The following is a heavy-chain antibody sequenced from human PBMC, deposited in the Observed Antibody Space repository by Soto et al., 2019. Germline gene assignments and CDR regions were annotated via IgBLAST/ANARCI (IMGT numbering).Heavy chain of an antibody. CDR2: IYYSGST. CDR3: AGSANPDYDFWSGYSDAPNWFDP. D-gene: IGHD3-3*01. Sequence: SETLSLTCTVSGGSISSSSYYWGWIRQPPGKGLEWIGSIYYSGSTYYNPSLKSRVTISVDTSKNQFSLKLSSVTAADTAVYYCAGSANPDYDFWSGYSDAPNWFDPWGQGTLVTVSS. CDR1: GGSISSSSYY. J-gene: IGHJ5*02. V-gene: IGHV4-39*01.